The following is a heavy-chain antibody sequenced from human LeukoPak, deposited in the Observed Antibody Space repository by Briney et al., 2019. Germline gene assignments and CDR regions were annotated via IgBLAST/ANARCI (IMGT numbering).Heavy chain of an antibody. J-gene: IGHJ4*02. CDR3: ATVGMTTVTGFDY. CDR1: GGSISSGDYY. Sequence: SETLSLTCTVSGGSISSGDYYWSWIRQPPGKGLEWIGYIYYSGSTYYNPSLKSRVTISVDTSKNQFSLKLNSVTAADTAVYYCATVGMTTVTGFDYWGQGTLVTVSS. D-gene: IGHD4-11*01. V-gene: IGHV4-30-4*01. CDR2: IYYSGST.